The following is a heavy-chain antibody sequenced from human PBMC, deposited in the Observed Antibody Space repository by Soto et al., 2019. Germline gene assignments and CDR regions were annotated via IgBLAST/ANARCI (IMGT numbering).Heavy chain of an antibody. V-gene: IGHV3-11*06. J-gene: IGHJ4*02. CDR1: GFTFNNYY. CDR2: ISSSGSYA. Sequence: LRLSCAASGFTFNNYYMNWIRQAPGKGLGWVSYISSSGSYAKYADSVKGRFTISRDNAKKSLYLQMNSLRAEDTAVYYCARDSSLDVRPLDHWGQGTLVTVSS. D-gene: IGHD3-10*01. CDR3: ARDSSLDVRPLDH.